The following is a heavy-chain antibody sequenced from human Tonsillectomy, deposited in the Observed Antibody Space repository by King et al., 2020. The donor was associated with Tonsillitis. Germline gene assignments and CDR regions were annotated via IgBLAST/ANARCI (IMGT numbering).Heavy chain of an antibody. V-gene: IGHV4-4*07. CDR2: IYTSGST. J-gene: IGHJ3*02. CDR3: AREGAPTSYDAFDI. Sequence: VQLQESGPGLVKPSETLSLTCTVSGGSISSYYWSWIRQPAGKGLEWIGRIYTSGSTNYNPSLKSRVTMSVDTSKNQFSLKLSSVTAADTAVYYCAREGAPTSYDAFDIWGQGTMVTVSS. D-gene: IGHD4/OR15-4a*01. CDR1: GGSISSYY.